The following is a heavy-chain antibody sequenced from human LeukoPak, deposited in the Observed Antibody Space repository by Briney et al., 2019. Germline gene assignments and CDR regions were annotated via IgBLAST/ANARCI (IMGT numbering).Heavy chain of an antibody. CDR2: ISSSSITT. CDR1: GFSLSTYT. V-gene: IGHV3-48*02. CDR3: ARGTGPYYYYYAMDV. Sequence: GGSLRLSCPASGFSLSTYTMSWVRQAPGKGLEWLSYISSSSITTYYSDSVKGRFTISRDNAKNSLYLHMNSLRDEDTAVYYCARGTGPYYYYYAMDVWGQGTTVTVSS. J-gene: IGHJ6*02.